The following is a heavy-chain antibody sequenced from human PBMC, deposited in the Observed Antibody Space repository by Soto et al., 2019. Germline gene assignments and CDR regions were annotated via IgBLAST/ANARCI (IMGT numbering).Heavy chain of an antibody. CDR3: ARVRDPHLDHYGLDV. J-gene: IGHJ6*02. V-gene: IGHV1-69*06. CDR2: LIPIYDEP. Sequence: QVQLVQSGAEVKNPGSSVRVSCKTSGFTFNVYGIHWVRQAPGQGLEWMGGLIPIYDEPNYAQKFQGRVTITADKSTGTVYLELNSLRSEDTAVYFCARVRDPHLDHYGLDVWGQGTTVTVSS. CDR1: GFTFNVYG.